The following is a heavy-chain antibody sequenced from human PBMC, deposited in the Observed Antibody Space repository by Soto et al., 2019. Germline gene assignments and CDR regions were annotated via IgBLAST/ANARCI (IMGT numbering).Heavy chain of an antibody. Sequence: GGSLSPSCAASGFTFSSYGMHWVRQAPGKGLEWVAVISYDGSNKYYADSVKGRFTISRDNSKNTLYLQMNSLRAEDTAVYYCAKSRSGEVRYAFDIWGQGTMVTVSS. CDR2: ISYDGSNK. J-gene: IGHJ3*02. V-gene: IGHV3-30*18. CDR1: GFTFSSYG. D-gene: IGHD3-10*01. CDR3: AKSRSGEVRYAFDI.